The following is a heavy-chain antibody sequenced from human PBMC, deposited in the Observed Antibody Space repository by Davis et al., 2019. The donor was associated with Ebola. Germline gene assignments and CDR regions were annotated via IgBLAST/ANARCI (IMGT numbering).Heavy chain of an antibody. J-gene: IGHJ4*02. D-gene: IGHD6-13*01. CDR3: ARAAPSSSWYYFDY. V-gene: IGHV3-64*04. CDR2: ISSTGGIT. Sequence: GGSLRLSCSGSGFSFSSYAMYWVRQAPGKGLEYVSGISSTGGITDFADFVDGRFIISRDNAKNSLYLQMNSLRAEDTAVYYCARAAPSSSWYYFDYWGQGTLVTVSS. CDR1: GFSFSSYA.